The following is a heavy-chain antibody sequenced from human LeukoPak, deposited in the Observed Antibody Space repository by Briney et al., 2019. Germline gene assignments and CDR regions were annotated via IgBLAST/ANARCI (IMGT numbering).Heavy chain of an antibody. CDR3: ARDRRLGTLDY. CDR2: IHTDGTNT. Sequence: GGSLRLSCAASGFTFSSHWMHWVRQAPGKGLVWVSRIHTDGTNTNYADSVKGRFTISRDNSKNTLYLQMNSLRAEDTAVYYCARDRRLGTLDYWGQGTLVTVSS. CDR1: GFTFSSHW. D-gene: IGHD7-27*01. J-gene: IGHJ4*02. V-gene: IGHV3-74*01.